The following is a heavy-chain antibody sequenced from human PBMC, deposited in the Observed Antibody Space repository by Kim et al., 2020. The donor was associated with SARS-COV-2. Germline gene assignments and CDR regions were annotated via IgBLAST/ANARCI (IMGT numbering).Heavy chain of an antibody. J-gene: IGHJ3*02. CDR2: GGT. Sequence: GGTNYEQKFQGWVTMTRDTSISTVYMELSRLRSDDTAVYYCARGLGAFDIWGQGTLVTVS. V-gene: IGHV1-2*04. CDR3: ARGLGAFDI.